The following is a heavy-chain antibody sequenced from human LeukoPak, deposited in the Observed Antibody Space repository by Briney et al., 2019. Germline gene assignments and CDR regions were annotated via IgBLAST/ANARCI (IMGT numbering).Heavy chain of an antibody. CDR2: IIPILGIA. Sequence: SVKVSCKASGGTFSSYAISWVRQAPGQGLEWMGRIIPILGIANYAQKFQGRVTITADKSTSTAYMELSSLRSEDTAVYYCARSDCSGGSCYSVAFDYWGQGTLVTVSS. J-gene: IGHJ4*02. CDR3: ARSDCSGGSCYSVAFDY. CDR1: GGTFSSYA. V-gene: IGHV1-69*04. D-gene: IGHD2-15*01.